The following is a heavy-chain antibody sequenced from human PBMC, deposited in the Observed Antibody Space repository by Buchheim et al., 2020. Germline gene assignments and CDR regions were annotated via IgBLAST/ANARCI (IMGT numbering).Heavy chain of an antibody. D-gene: IGHD3-10*01. J-gene: IGHJ6*02. Sequence: QVQLQESGPGLVKPSETLSLTCTVSTDSLRGYYWSWFRQTPGMGLEWIGYFYNSGTTKYNPSLESRVTIAVDTSKNRLSLKLTSVTAADTAVYYCARDLGVTMVGGVTVMSGFDVWGQGTT. V-gene: IGHV4-59*01. CDR1: TDSLRGYY. CDR2: FYNSGTT. CDR3: ARDLGVTMVGGVTVMSGFDV.